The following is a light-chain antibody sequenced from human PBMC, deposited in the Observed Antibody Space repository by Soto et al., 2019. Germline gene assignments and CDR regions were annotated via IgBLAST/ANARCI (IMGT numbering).Light chain of an antibody. Sequence: QSVLTQPPSVSEAPRQRVTISCSGSSSNIGNNAVNWYQQLPGKAPKLLIYYDDLLPSGVSDRFSGSKSGTSASLAISGLQSEDEDDYYCAAWDDSLNADWVFGGGTKLTVL. CDR3: AAWDDSLNADWV. V-gene: IGLV1-36*01. CDR2: YDD. CDR1: SSNIGNNA. J-gene: IGLJ3*02.